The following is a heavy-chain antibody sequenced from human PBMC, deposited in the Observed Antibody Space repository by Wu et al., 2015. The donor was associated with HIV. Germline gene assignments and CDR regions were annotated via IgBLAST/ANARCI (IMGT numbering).Heavy chain of an antibody. CDR1: GGTFSTYA. CDR2: IIPIYGTA. D-gene: IGHD5-12*01. CDR3: ARGQNGNDQ. V-gene: IGHV1-69*01. J-gene: IGHJ4*02. Sequence: QVQLVQSGAEVKKPGASVKVSCKASGGTFSTYAISWVRQAPGQGLEWMGGIIPIYGTANLRTEVPGQSHDYRGRIHEKAYLELTSLRSEDTAVYYCARGQNGNDQWGQGTLVTVSS.